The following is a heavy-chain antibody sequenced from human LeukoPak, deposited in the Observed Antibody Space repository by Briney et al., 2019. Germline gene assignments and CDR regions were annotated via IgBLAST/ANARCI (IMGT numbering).Heavy chain of an antibody. J-gene: IGHJ4*02. CDR2: ISAYNGNT. CDR1: GYTFTSYG. CDR3: ARGGYYDILTGYYAIDY. Sequence: GASVKVSCKASGYTFTSYGISWVRQAPGQGLEWMGWISAYNGNTNYAQKLQGRVTITTDTSTSTAYMELRSLRSDDTAVYYCARGGYYDILTGYYAIDYWGQGTLVTVSS. V-gene: IGHV1-18*01. D-gene: IGHD3-9*01.